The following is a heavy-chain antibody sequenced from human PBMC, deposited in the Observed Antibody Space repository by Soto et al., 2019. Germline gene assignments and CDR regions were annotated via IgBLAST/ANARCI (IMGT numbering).Heavy chain of an antibody. D-gene: IGHD3-22*01. CDR1: GYTFTSYG. J-gene: IGHJ4*02. Sequence: ASVKVSCKASGYTFTSYGISWVRQAPGQGLEWMGWISAYNGNTNYAQKLQGRVTMTTDTSTSTAYMELRSLRSDDTAVYYCARDKPYYYDSSGYPFDYWGQGTLVTVSS. CDR3: ARDKPYYYDSSGYPFDY. V-gene: IGHV1-18*01. CDR2: ISAYNGNT.